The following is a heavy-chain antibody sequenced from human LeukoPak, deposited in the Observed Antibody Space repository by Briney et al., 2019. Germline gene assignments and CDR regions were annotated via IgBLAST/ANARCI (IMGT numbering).Heavy chain of an antibody. CDR3: ARVLLLWSGADFYGMDV. Sequence: GSVKVSCKASGYTFTGYYMHWVRQAPGQGLEWRGWINPDSGGTNYAQTVQGRGTMTRDTSISTAYMELSRLRADDTAVYYSARVLLLWSGADFYGMDVWGQATTVTVSS. V-gene: IGHV1-2*02. J-gene: IGHJ6*02. CDR2: INPDSGGT. CDR1: GYTFTGYY. D-gene: IGHD3-10*01.